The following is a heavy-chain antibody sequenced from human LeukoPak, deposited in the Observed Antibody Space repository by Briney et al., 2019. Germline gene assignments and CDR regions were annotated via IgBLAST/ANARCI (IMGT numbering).Heavy chain of an antibody. Sequence: SETLSLTCAVSGGSISSGGYSWSWIRQPPGKGLEWIGYIYHSGSTYYNPSLKSRVTISVDTSKNQFSLKLSSVTAADTAVYYCARGPRGYSYFDYWGQGTLVTVSS. J-gene: IGHJ4*02. CDR1: GGSISSGGYS. V-gene: IGHV4-30-2*05. D-gene: IGHD5-18*01. CDR3: ARGPRGYSYFDY. CDR2: IYHSGST.